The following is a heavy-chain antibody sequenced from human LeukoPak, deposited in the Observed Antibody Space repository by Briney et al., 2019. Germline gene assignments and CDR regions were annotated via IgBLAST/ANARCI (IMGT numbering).Heavy chain of an antibody. CDR2: MNPNSANT. CDR1: GYTFTSYD. V-gene: IGHV1-8*01. D-gene: IGHD5-12*01. Sequence: ASVKVSCKASGYTFTSYDINWVRQATGQGLEWMGWMNPNSANTGYAQKFQGRVTMTRNTSISTAYMELSSLRSEDTAVYYCARGYSGPGGWFYAFDIWGQGTMVTVSS. J-gene: IGHJ3*02. CDR3: ARGYSGPGGWFYAFDI.